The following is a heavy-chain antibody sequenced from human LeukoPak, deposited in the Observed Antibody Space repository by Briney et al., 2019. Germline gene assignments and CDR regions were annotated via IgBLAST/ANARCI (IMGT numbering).Heavy chain of an antibody. V-gene: IGHV2-5*02. CDR1: GFSLRTRGVG. J-gene: IGHJ4*02. Sequence: ESGPTLLHPTQTLTLTCTFSGFSLRTRGVGVGWIRHPPGKGLEWLALGSWDDDKRYSPSLKRRLTITKDASKNQVVLTMTNMDPVDTATYYCAHDNISRGIDYWGQGTLVTVSS. CDR3: AHDNISRGIDY. CDR2: GSWDDDK. D-gene: IGHD3-3*02.